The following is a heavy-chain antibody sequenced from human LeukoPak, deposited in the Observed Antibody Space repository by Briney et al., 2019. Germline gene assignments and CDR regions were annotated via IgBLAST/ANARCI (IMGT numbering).Heavy chain of an antibody. V-gene: IGHV4-31*03. CDR1: GGSISSGGYY. CDR2: IYYSGST. CDR3: ARSAQYYDILTGYSRLGYFDY. D-gene: IGHD3-9*01. J-gene: IGHJ4*02. Sequence: SETLSLTCTVSGGSISSGGYYWSWIRQHPGKGLEWIGYIYYSGSTNYNPSLKSRVTISVDTSKNQFSLKLSPVTAADTAVYYCARSAQYYDILTGYSRLGYFDYWGQGTLVTVSS.